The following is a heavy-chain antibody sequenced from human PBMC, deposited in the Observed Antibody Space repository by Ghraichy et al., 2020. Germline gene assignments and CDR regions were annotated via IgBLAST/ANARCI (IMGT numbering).Heavy chain of an antibody. J-gene: IGHJ4*02. D-gene: IGHD5-12*01. CDR2: IYYSGST. V-gene: IGHV4-61*01. Sequence: SQTLSLTCTVSGGSVSSGSYYWSWIRQPPGKGLEWIGYIYYSGSTNYNPSLKSRVTISVDTSKNQFPLKLSFVTAADTAVYYCARVRRYSGYDYASSGWYLLDYWGQGTLVTVSS. CDR1: GGSVSSGSYY. CDR3: ARVRRYSGYDYASSGWYLLDY.